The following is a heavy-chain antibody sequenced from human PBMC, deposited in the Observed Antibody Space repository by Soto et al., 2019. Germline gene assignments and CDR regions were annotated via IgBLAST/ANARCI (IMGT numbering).Heavy chain of an antibody. V-gene: IGHV3-23*01. CDR2: ISGSGAGT. CDR3: AKKDRVGIAGKFDY. CDR1: GFTFSSYA. D-gene: IGHD6-13*01. Sequence: GGSLRLSCAASGFTFSSYAMSWVRQAPGKGLEWVSCISGSGAGTYYADSVKGRFTISRDNSRNTLYLQMNSLRAEDTAVYYCAKKDRVGIAGKFDYWGQGTLVTVSS. J-gene: IGHJ4*02.